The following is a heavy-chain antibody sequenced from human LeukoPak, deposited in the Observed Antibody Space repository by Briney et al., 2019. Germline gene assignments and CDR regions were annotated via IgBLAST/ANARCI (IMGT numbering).Heavy chain of an antibody. CDR1: GFTFFSYE. V-gene: IGHV3-48*02. J-gene: IGHJ6*02. CDR3: ARGHSMDV. Sequence: GGSLKLSCAASGFTFFSYEMYWVRQAPGKGLEWVSYITLSSTTIYYADSVKGRFTISRDNAKNSLYLQVSSLRDEDTAVYYCARGHSMDVWGQGTTVTVSS. CDR2: ITLSSTTI.